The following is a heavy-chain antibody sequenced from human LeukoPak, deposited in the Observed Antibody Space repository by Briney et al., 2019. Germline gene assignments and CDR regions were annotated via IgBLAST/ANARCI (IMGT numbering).Heavy chain of an antibody. Sequence: WETLSLTCTVSGGSISSYYWSWIRQPPGKGLEWIGYIYYSGSTNYNPSLKSRVTISVDTSKNQFSLKLSSVTAADTAVYYCARATSVTLDYWGQGTLFTVSS. CDR3: ARATSVTLDY. CDR2: IYYSGST. CDR1: GGSISSYY. D-gene: IGHD2-2*01. J-gene: IGHJ4*02. V-gene: IGHV4-59*01.